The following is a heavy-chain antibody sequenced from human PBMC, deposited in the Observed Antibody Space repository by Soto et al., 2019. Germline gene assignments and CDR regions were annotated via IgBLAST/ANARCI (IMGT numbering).Heavy chain of an antibody. D-gene: IGHD3-22*01. V-gene: IGHV3-23*01. J-gene: IGHJ5*02. CDR3: AKVGYYDSSGHNWFDP. CDR1: GFTFSSYV. Sequence: PGGSLRLSRAVSGFTFSSYVMSWVRQAPGKGLEWVSAISGSGGSTYYADSVKGRFTISRDNSKNTLYLQMNSLRADDTAVYYCAKVGYYDSSGHNWFDPWGQGSLVTVSS. CDR2: ISGSGGST.